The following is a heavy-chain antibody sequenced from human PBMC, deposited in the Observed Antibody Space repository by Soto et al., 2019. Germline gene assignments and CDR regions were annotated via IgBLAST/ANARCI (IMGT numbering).Heavy chain of an antibody. Sequence: GGSLRLSCAASGFTFSSYAMSWVRQAPGKGLEWVSAISGSGGSTYYADSVKGRFTISRDNSKNTLYLQMNSLRAEDTAVYYCAKDTPNMITFGDNNWFDPWGQGTLVTVSS. CDR1: GFTFSSYA. V-gene: IGHV3-23*01. J-gene: IGHJ5*02. CDR3: AKDTPNMITFGDNNWFDP. CDR2: ISGSGGST. D-gene: IGHD3-16*01.